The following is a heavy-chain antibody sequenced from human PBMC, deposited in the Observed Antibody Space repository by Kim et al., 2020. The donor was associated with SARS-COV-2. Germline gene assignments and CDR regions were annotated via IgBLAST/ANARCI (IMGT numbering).Heavy chain of an antibody. CDR2: ISVDNGYT. Sequence: AAVKVSCKTSGYSFSSYGVSWLRQAPGQGLEWMGWISVDNGYTNYAQKLQGRVTMTTDTSTSTAYMELTSLRSDDTAVYYCARDVSYDILTEYFGNYFDYWGQGTLVTVSS. CDR3: ARDVSYDILTEYFGNYFDY. CDR1: GYSFSSYG. D-gene: IGHD3-9*01. V-gene: IGHV1-18*01. J-gene: IGHJ4*02.